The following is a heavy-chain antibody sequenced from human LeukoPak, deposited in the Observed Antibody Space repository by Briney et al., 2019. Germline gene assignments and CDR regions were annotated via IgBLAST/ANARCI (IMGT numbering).Heavy chain of an antibody. V-gene: IGHV3-23*01. J-gene: IGHJ4*02. D-gene: IGHD5-24*01. CDR3: AKEFYSGVGYRGLYYLDY. CDR1: GFSFTNYA. CDR2: VGGCGRTT. Sequence: GGSLRLSCAASGFSFTNYAMSWVRQAPGKGLEWVSSVGGCGRTTYHADSLEGRFTISRDNSKNTLYLQMNSLRAEDTAVYYCAKEFYSGVGYRGLYYLDYWGQGTLVTVSS.